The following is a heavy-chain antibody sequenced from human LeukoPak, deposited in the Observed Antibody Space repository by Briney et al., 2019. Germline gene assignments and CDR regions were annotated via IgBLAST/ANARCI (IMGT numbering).Heavy chain of an antibody. J-gene: IGHJ4*02. CDR3: AGTIAVAGTIDY. CDR2: IWYDGSNK. CDR1: GFTFSSYG. D-gene: IGHD6-19*01. V-gene: IGHV3-33*01. Sequence: QPGGSLGLSCAASGFTFSSYGMHWVRQAPGKGLEWVAVIWYDGSNKYYADSVKGRFTISRDNSKNTLYLQMNSLRAEDTAVYYCAGTIAVAGTIDYWGQGTLVTVSS.